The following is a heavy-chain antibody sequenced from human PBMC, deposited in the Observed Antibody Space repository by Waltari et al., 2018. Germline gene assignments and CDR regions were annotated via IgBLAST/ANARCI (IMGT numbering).Heavy chain of an antibody. Sequence: QVQLVQSGPEVKKPGSSVKVSCKTYGYNFVGYGLSWVWRAPGQGLVWMGYSPTYNGKAKYAEKFQGRLTLTTDTSTSTAYLEVRSLTPDDTAVYYCARDRIRKDFWGQGALVTVSS. CDR1: GYNFVGYG. J-gene: IGHJ4*02. CDR3: ARDRIRKDF. CDR2: SPTYNGKA. D-gene: IGHD3-10*01. V-gene: IGHV1-18*01.